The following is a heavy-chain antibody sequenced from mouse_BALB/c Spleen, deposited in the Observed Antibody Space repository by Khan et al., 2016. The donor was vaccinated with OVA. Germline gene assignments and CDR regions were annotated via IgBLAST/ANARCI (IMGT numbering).Heavy chain of an antibody. CDR1: GYSFTTYY. CDR2: IDPFSGGT. Sequence: VQLKQSGPELMKPGASVKISCKASGYSFTTYYIHWMMQSHGKSLEWIGYIDPFSGGTTYNQKFMGKATLTVDRSSSTAYIHLSNLTSEDSAVYYCTRHGYVAWFTYWGQGTLVTVSS. D-gene: IGHD2-2*01. V-gene: IGHV1S135*01. CDR3: TRHGYVAWFTY. J-gene: IGHJ3*01.